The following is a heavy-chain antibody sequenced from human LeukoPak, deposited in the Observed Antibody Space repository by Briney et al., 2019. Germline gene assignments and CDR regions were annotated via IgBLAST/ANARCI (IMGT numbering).Heavy chain of an antibody. D-gene: IGHD2-15*01. CDR3: ARGGRVAHDAFDI. CDR2: IFYSGTT. J-gene: IGHJ3*02. CDR1: GDSISSSLHS. Sequence: SETLSLTCTVSGDSISSSLHSWGWIRQSPGKGLEWIGNIFYSGTTYYNPSLRSRVTISADTSKNQLSLKVSSVTAADTAVYYCARGGRVAHDAFDIWGQGTMVTVSS. V-gene: IGHV4-39*07.